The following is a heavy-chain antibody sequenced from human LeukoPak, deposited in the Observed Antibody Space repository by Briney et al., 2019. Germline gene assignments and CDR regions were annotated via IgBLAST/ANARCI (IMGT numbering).Heavy chain of an antibody. V-gene: IGHV4-4*07. CDR3: ASEDYDFWSGRQRYYFDY. D-gene: IGHD3-3*01. J-gene: IGHJ4*02. CDR1: GGSISSYY. Sequence: SETLSLTCTVSGGSISSYYWSWIRQPAGKGLEWIGRIYTSGSTNYNPSLKSRVTMSVDTSKNQFSLKLSSVTAADTAVYYCASEDYDFWSGRQRYYFDYWGQETLVTVSS. CDR2: IYTSGST.